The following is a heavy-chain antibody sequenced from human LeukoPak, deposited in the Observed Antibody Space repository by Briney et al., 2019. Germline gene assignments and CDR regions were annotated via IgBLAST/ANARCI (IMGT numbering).Heavy chain of an antibody. CDR1: GYSISSGYY. J-gene: IGHJ5*02. CDR3: AREGQLPTSYNRFDP. V-gene: IGHV4-38-2*02. CDR2: IYHSGST. D-gene: IGHD2-2*01. Sequence: SETLSLTCAVSGYSISSGYYWGWIRQPPGKGLEWIGSIYHSGSTYYNPSLKSRVTISVDTSKNQFSLKLSSVTAADTAVYYCAREGQLPTSYNRFDPWGQGTLVTVSS.